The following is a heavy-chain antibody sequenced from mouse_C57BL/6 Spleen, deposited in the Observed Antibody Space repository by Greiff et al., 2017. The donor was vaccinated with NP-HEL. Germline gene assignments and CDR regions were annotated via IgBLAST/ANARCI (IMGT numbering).Heavy chain of an antibody. CDR1: GYTFTSYW. V-gene: IGHV1-69*01. Sequence: QVQLQQPGAELVMPGASVKLSCKASGYTFTSYWMHWVKQRPGQGLEWIGEIAHSDSCINYNQTVKGKSTLTVDKSSSTAYMQLSSLTSEYSAVYYCARNPYYYGSSYEFAYWGQGTLVTVSA. CDR2: IAHSDSCI. J-gene: IGHJ3*01. CDR3: ARNPYYYGSSYEFAY. D-gene: IGHD1-1*01.